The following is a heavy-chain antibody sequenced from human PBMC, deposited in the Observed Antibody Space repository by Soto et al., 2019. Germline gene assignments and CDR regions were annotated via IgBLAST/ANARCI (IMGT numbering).Heavy chain of an antibody. CDR2: INPSGGRT. CDR1: AYTLTSYY. CDR3: ERDTGATIPYYGFEP. J-gene: IGHJ5*02. D-gene: IGHD1-26*01. V-gene: IGHV1-46*01. Sequence: GAALKLSCKASAYTLTSYYMHWVREAHGQGLEWMGIINPSGGRTRYAQKFQGRVIMIRATSTSTVYMEVSSLRSEDTAVYYCERDTGATIPYYGFEPWGQGTLVTVSS.